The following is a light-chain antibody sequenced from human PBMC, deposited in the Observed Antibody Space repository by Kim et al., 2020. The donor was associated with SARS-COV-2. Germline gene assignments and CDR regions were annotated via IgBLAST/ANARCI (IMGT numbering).Light chain of an antibody. CDR1: SLRSYY. Sequence: SSELTQDSAVSVALGQTVRITCQGDSLRSYYASWYQQKPGQAPVLVIYGKNNRPSGIPDRFSGSRSGNTASLTITGAQAEDEADYSCNSPESTGSVVIGG. J-gene: IGLJ2*01. V-gene: IGLV3-19*01. CDR3: NSPESTGSVV. CDR2: GKN.